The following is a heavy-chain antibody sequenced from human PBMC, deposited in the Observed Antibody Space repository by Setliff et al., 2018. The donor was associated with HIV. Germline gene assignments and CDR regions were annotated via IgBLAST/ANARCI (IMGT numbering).Heavy chain of an antibody. J-gene: IGHJ6*03. CDR3: ARLAYYDFWNGYSYYMDV. D-gene: IGHD3-3*01. V-gene: IGHV3-66*02. Sequence: GGSLRLSCAASGFTVSSNYMSWVRQAPGKGLEWVSVIYGGGTTHYADSVKGRFTISRDNSKNTVYLQMNSLRVEDTAVYYCARLAYYDFWNGYSYYMDVWGKGTTVTVSS. CDR2: IYGGGTT. CDR1: GFTVSSNY.